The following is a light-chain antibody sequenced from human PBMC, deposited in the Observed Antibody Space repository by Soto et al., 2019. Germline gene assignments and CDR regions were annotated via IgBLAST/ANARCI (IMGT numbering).Light chain of an antibody. V-gene: IGKV1-17*01. CDR1: QGIGND. J-gene: IGKJ1*01. CDR3: LQHNSCPRT. Sequence: DIQMTQSPSSLSASVGDRVTITCRASQGIGNDLGWYQQKPGKAPKRLIYLTYSLQTGVPSRFGGSGSGTEFSLTISGLQPEDSATYFCLQHNSCPRTFGQGTKVEIK. CDR2: LTY.